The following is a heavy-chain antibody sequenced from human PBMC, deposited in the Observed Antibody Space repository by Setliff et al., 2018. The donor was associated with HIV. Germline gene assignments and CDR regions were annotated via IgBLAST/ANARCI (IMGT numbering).Heavy chain of an antibody. V-gene: IGHV1-18*01. Sequence: ASVKVSCKASGYTFPNYGITWVRQAPGQGLEWMGWISAYTANTNYAQNLQGRVTLTTDTSTSTAYMELRSLGSDDAAVYYWASGRVGATPLDYWGQGTLVTVSS. CDR1: GYTFPNYG. CDR3: ASGRVGATPLDY. CDR2: ISAYTANT. J-gene: IGHJ4*02. D-gene: IGHD1-26*01.